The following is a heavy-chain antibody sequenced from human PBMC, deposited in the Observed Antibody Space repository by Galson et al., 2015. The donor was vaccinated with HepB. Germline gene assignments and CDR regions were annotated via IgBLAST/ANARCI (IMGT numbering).Heavy chain of an antibody. CDR2: IRSGGRTF. J-gene: IGHJ4*02. CDR3: ARPNCSGGSCYLDY. Sequence: LRLSCAASGFTFSNFWMHWVRPDPGKGLEWISYIRSGGRTFYYADYVQGRFTIPRDNAKNSLYLQMNSLRAEDTAVYYCARPNCSGGSCYLDYWGQGTLVTVSS. D-gene: IGHD2-15*01. V-gene: IGHV3-48*03. CDR1: GFTFSNFW.